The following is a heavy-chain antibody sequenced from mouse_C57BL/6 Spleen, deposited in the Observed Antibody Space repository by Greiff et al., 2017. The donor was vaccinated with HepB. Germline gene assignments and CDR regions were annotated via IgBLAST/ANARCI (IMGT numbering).Heavy chain of an antibody. V-gene: IGHV1-9*01. D-gene: IGHD1-1*01. CDR1: GYTFTGYW. CDR3: ARGIYYYGSSPFAY. Sequence: QVQLKQSGAELMKPGASVKLSCKATGYTFTGYWIEWVKQRPGHGLEWIGEILPGSGSTNYNEKFKGKATFTADTSSNTAYMQLSSLTTEDSAIYYCARGIYYYGSSPFAYWGQGTLVTVSA. J-gene: IGHJ3*01. CDR2: ILPGSGST.